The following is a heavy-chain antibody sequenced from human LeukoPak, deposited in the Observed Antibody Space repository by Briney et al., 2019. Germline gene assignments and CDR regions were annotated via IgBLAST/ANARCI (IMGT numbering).Heavy chain of an antibody. V-gene: IGHV3-11*01. J-gene: IGHJ4*02. Sequence: PGGSLRLSCAASGFTFTDVYMSWIRQSPGKGLEWLAYISRNRADISYADSVKGRFTISRDNAKNSLYLQMNSLRVEDTGIYYCSRDPRSLDYWGQGALVTVSS. CDR1: GFTFTDVY. CDR3: SRDPRSLDY. CDR2: ISRNRADI.